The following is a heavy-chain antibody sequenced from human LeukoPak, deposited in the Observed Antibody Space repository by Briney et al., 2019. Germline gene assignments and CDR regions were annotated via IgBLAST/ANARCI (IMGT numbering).Heavy chain of an antibody. V-gene: IGHV3-23*01. CDR2: ISGSGGST. J-gene: IGHJ4*02. CDR3: AKRRELVIDY. CDR1: GFTFDDYT. D-gene: IGHD6-13*01. Sequence: GGSLRLSCAASGFTFDDYTMHWVRQAPGKGLEWVSAISGSGGSTYYADSVKGRFTISRDNSKNTLYLQMNSLRAEDTAVYYCAKRRELVIDYWGQGTLVTVSS.